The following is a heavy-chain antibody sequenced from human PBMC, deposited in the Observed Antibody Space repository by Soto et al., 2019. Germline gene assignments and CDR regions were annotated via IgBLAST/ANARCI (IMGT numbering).Heavy chain of an antibody. J-gene: IGHJ4*02. Sequence: SETLSLTCAVYGGSFSGYYWPWIRPPPGTGLEWIGEINHSGSTNYNPSLKSRVTISVDTSKNQFSLKLTSVTAADTAVYYCARDKITGLFDYWGQGTLVTVSS. CDR1: GGSFSGYY. V-gene: IGHV4-34*01. CDR2: INHSGST. CDR3: ARDKITGLFDY. D-gene: IGHD2-8*02.